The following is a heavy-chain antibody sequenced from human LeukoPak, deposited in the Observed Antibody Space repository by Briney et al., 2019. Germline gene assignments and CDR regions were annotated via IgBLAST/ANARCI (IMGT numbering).Heavy chain of an antibody. V-gene: IGHV1-2*02. D-gene: IGHD3-10*01. CDR1: GYTFTGYY. CDR3: ARDGNHYGSGSHY. Sequence: ASVKVSCKASGYTFTGYYMHWVRQAPGQGLEWMGWINPNSGGTNYAQKFQGRVTMTRDTSISTAYMELSRLRSDDTAVYYCARDGNHYGSGSHYWGQGTLVTVSS. J-gene: IGHJ4*02. CDR2: INPNSGGT.